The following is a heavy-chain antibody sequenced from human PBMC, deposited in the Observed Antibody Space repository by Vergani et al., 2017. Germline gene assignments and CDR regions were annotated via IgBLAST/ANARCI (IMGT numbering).Heavy chain of an antibody. CDR1: GITFWKFG. Sequence: EVDLVESGGGLAQPGGSLRLSCEASGITFWKFGMHWVRQGPGKGLEWVSGISSNGGATDYADSVRGRFTISRDNAKNSLFLQMDNLRGDDTAFYFCAKFSPIVDGVVDVFEVWGRGTMVVVSS. V-gene: IGHV3-9*01. CDR2: ISSNGGAT. J-gene: IGHJ3*01. CDR3: AKFSPIVDGVVDVFEV. D-gene: IGHD3-16*02.